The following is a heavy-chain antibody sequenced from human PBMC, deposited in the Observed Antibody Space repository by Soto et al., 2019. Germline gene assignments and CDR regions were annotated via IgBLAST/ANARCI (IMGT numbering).Heavy chain of an antibody. CDR2: ISYDGSNK. J-gene: IGHJ4*02. V-gene: IGHV3-30-3*01. CDR1: GFTFSSYA. Sequence: GGSLRLSCAASGFTFSSYAMHWVRQAPGKGLEWVAVISYDGSNKYYADSVKGRFTISRDNSKNTLYLQMNSLRAEDTAVYYCARVAATKVTTKNDIDYWGQGTLVTVSS. D-gene: IGHD4-17*01. CDR3: ARVAATKVTTKNDIDY.